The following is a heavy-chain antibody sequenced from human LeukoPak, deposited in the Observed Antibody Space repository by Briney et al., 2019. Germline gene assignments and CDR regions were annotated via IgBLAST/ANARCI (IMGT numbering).Heavy chain of an antibody. J-gene: IGHJ4*02. CDR2: MYHGGII. V-gene: IGHV4-61*01. D-gene: IGHD3-10*01. CDR3: ARGPQLLWFGESAMVTSNPLDY. Sequence: SETLSLTCTVSGGSVRSGSYYWSWIRQSPGKGLEWIAYMYHGGIINYNPSLKSRATISIDVSKNLISLTLRSVTAADTAVYYCARGPQLLWFGESAMVTSNPLDYWGQGTLVTVSS. CDR1: GGSVRSGSYY.